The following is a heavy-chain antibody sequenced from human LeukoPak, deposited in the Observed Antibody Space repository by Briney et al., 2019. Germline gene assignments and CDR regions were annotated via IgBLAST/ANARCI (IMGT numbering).Heavy chain of an antibody. CDR2: ISSSGTTI. V-gene: IGHV3-48*04. CDR1: GFTFSNYW. D-gene: IGHD1-26*01. Sequence: SGGSLRLSCAASGFTFSNYWMHWVRQAPGKGLEWVSYISSSGTTIYYADSVKGRFTISRDNAKNSLFLQVNSLRAEDTAVYYCARSSGTYHFDYWGQGTLVTVSS. J-gene: IGHJ4*02. CDR3: ARSSGTYHFDY.